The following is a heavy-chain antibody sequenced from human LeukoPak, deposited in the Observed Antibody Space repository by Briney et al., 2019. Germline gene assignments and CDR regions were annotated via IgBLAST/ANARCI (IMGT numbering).Heavy chain of an antibody. J-gene: IGHJ4*02. Sequence: PGGSLRLSCAASGFTFSSHWMSWVRQAPGKGLEWVAKIRQDGSEKYYGDSVKGRFTISRDNAKNSLYLQMNSLRAEDTAVYYCARILYGGNGLSDFDYWGQGTLVTVSS. D-gene: IGHD4-23*01. CDR2: IRQDGSEK. CDR1: GFTFSSHW. CDR3: ARILYGGNGLSDFDY. V-gene: IGHV3-7*01.